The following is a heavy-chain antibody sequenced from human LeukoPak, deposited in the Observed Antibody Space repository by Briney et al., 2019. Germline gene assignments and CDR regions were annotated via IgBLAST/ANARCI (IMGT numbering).Heavy chain of an antibody. Sequence: GGSLRLSCAASGFTFDDYAMHWVRQAPGKGLEWVSLISWDVGSTYYADSVKGRFTISRDNSKNSLYLQMNSLRAEDTALYYCAKDSRGVVPAAIDYWGQGTLVTVPS. J-gene: IGHJ4*02. V-gene: IGHV3-43D*04. CDR1: GFTFDDYA. CDR3: AKDSRGVVPAAIDY. CDR2: ISWDVGST. D-gene: IGHD2-2*02.